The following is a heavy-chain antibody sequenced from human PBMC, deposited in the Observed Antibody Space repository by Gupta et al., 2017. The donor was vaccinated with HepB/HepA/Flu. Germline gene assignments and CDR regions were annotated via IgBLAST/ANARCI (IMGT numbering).Heavy chain of an antibody. D-gene: IGHD6-19*01. CDR3: AREGSAQWPPGDAFDV. Sequence: EVQLVESGGGLVKPGGSLRLSCAASGFSFSSFSMTWVRQAPGKGLEWVASITSASGYIHYGDSVKGRFTISRDNAKSSLYLQMNSLRAEDTAAYFCAREGSAQWPPGDAFDVWGQGPMVTVSS. CDR2: ITSASGYI. CDR1: GFSFSSFS. V-gene: IGHV3-21*02. J-gene: IGHJ3*01.